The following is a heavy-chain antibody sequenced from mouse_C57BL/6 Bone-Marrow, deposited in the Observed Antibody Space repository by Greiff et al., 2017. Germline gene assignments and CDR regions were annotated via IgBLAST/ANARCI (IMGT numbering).Heavy chain of an antibody. CDR3: AREGMGLRLYAMDY. J-gene: IGHJ4*01. V-gene: IGHV1-81*01. Sequence: QVQLQQSGAELARPGASVKLSCKASGYTFTSYGISWVKQRTGQGLEWIGEIYPRSGNNYYNEKFKGKATLTADKSSSTAYMELRSLTSEDSAVYFCAREGMGLRLYAMDYWGQGTSVTVSS. D-gene: IGHD1-1*01. CDR1: GYTFTSYG. CDR2: IYPRSGNN.